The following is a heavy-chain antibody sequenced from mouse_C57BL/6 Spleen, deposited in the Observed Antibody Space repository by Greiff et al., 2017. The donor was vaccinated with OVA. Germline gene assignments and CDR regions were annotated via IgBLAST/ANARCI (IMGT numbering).Heavy chain of an antibody. J-gene: IGHJ3*01. D-gene: IGHD1-1*01. V-gene: IGHV1-82*01. CDR3: AITTVVPTGFAY. Sequence: QVQLQQSGPELVKPGASVKISCKASGYAFSSSWMNWVKQRPGKGLEWIGRIYPGDGDTNYNGKFKGKATLTADKSSSTAYMQLSSLTSEDSAVYFCAITTVVPTGFAYWGQGTLVTVSA. CDR1: GYAFSSSW. CDR2: IYPGDGDT.